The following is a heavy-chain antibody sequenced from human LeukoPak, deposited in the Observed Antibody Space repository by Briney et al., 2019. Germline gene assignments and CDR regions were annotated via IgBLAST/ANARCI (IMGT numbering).Heavy chain of an antibody. CDR1: GGTFSSYA. Sequence: GASVKVSCKASGGTFSSYAISWVRQAPGQGLEWMGGITPIFGTANYAQKFQGRVTITADESTSTAYMELSSLRSEDTAVYYCASGPLGYNYFDYWGQGTLVTVSS. V-gene: IGHV1-69*13. J-gene: IGHJ4*02. CDR2: ITPIFGTA. D-gene: IGHD5-24*01. CDR3: ASGPLGYNYFDY.